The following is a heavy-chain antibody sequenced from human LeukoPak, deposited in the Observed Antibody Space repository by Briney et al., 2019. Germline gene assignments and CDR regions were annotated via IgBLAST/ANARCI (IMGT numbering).Heavy chain of an antibody. CDR3: TRELDPTPNAFDI. J-gene: IGHJ3*02. D-gene: IGHD2-15*01. Sequence: TGGSLRLSCTASGFTFGDYAMSWVRQAPGKGLEWVGFIRSKAYGGTTEYAASVKGRFTISRDGSKSIAYLQMNSLKTEDTAVYYCTRELDPTPNAFDIWGQGTMVTVSS. V-gene: IGHV3-49*04. CDR2: IRSKAYGGTT. CDR1: GFTFGDYA.